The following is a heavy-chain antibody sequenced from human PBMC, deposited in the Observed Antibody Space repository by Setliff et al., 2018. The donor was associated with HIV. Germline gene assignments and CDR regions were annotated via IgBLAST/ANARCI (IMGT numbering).Heavy chain of an antibody. V-gene: IGHV3-23*01. CDR1: EFTFSSYA. Sequence: PGGSLRLSCVASEFTFSSYAMNWVRQAPGKGLEWVSTISGSGGTKYYADSVKGRFTISRDNSKNTLYLRMDSLRAEDTAIYYCAKDSRRGDAYNVGVFDFWGQGTMVNVSS. D-gene: IGHD3-10*01. J-gene: IGHJ3*01. CDR3: AKDSRRGDAYNVGVFDF. CDR2: ISGSGGTK.